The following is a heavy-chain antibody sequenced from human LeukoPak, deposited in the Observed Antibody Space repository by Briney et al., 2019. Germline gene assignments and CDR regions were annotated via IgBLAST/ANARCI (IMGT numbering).Heavy chain of an antibody. D-gene: IGHD6-19*01. J-gene: IGHJ4*02. Sequence: SVKVSCKACGGILRSHYIRWVRQPRGQGLEGMGGIMPIFGTANDAQKFQGRVTITADESTSTAYMELSRLRSEDTAVYYCATRSSGWHYFDYWGQGTLVTVSS. CDR3: ATRSSGWHYFDY. CDR1: GGILRSHY. V-gene: IGHV1-69*13. CDR2: IMPIFGTA.